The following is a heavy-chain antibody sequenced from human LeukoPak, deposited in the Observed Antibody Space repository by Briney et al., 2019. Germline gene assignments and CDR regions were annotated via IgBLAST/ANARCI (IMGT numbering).Heavy chain of an antibody. CDR3: AKDYGSGSYSLHSYDYCLEY. CDR2: ISWNSGSI. J-gene: IGHJ4*02. CDR1: GFTFDDYA. D-gene: IGHD3-10*01. Sequence: GGSLRLSCAASGFTFDDYAMHWVRQAPGKGLEWVSGISWNSGSIGYADSVKGRFTISRDNAKNSLYLQMNSLRADDTALYYCAKDYGSGSYSLHSYDYCLEYWGQGTLVTVSS. V-gene: IGHV3-9*01.